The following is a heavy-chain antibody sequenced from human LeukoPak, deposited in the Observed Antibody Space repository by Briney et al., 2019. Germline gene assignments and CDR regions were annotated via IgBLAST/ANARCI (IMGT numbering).Heavy chain of an antibody. CDR3: ARSSYDFWSGYYSVNEDY. D-gene: IGHD3-3*01. Sequence: PSETLSLTCAAYGGSFSGYYWSWIRQPPGKGLEWIGEINHSGSTNYNPSLKSRVTISVDTSKNQFSLKLSSVTAADTAVYYCARSSYDFWSGYYSVNEDYWGQGTLVTVSS. V-gene: IGHV4-34*01. CDR2: INHSGST. CDR1: GGSFSGYY. J-gene: IGHJ4*02.